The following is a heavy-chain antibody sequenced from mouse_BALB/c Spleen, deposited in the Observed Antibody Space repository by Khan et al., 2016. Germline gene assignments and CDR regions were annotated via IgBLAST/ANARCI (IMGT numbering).Heavy chain of an antibody. D-gene: IGHD2-1*01. Sequence: QIQLVQSGPELKKPGETVKISCKASGYTFTNYGMNWVKQAPGKGLKWMGWINTNTGEPTYAEEFKGRFAFSLETSPSTAYLQINNLKNEDTATYFCAESTMGFAYWGQGTLVTVSA. J-gene: IGHJ3*01. CDR3: AESTMGFAY. CDR1: GYTFTNYG. V-gene: IGHV9-3*02. CDR2: INTNTGEP.